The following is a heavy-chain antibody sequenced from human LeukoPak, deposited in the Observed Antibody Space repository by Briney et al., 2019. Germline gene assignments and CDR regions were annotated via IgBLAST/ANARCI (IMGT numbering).Heavy chain of an antibody. V-gene: IGHV4-38-2*01. J-gene: IGHJ1*01. D-gene: IGHD3-22*01. CDR1: GYSISSGYY. CDR3: ARQAMIVVVIPEYFQH. CDR2: IYNSGTT. Sequence: SETLSLTCAVSGYSISSGYYWGWIRHPPGKGLEWIGSIYNSGTTYYNPSCKSRVTIPEDTSKNKFSLKLSSVTAADTAVYYCARQAMIVVVIPEYFQHWGQGTLVTVSS.